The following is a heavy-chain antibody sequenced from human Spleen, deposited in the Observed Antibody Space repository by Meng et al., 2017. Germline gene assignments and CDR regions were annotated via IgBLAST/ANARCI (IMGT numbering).Heavy chain of an antibody. V-gene: IGHV3-11*04. CDR2: ISSSGSTI. D-gene: IGHD3-3*01. CDR3: ADLEGPGPDY. CDR1: GFTFSDYY. Sequence: LSLTCAASGFTFSDYYMSWIRQAPGKGLEWVSYISSSGSTIYYADSVKGRFTISRDHSMNTLYLQMNSLKPEDTAVYYCADLEGPGPDYWGRGTVVTVSS. J-gene: IGHJ4*02.